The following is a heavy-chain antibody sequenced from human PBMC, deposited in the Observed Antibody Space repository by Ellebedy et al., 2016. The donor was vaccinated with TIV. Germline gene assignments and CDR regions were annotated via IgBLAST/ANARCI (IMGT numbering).Heavy chain of an antibody. J-gene: IGHJ4*02. CDR1: GFPFDSYA. CDR2: ISGSGDRT. CDR3: AKYRIYSRSTGGGDC. Sequence: GESLKISCAASGFPFDSYAMTWVRQDPGKGLEWVSSISGSGDRTYYTDSVKGRFTISRDNSKNTLYLEMNSLRAEDTALYYCAKYRIYSRSTGGGDCWGQGTLVTVSS. V-gene: IGHV3-23*01. D-gene: IGHD6-6*01.